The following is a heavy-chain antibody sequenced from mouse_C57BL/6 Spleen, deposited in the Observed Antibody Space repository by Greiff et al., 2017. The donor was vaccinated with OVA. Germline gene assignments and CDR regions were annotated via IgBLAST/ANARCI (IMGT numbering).Heavy chain of an antibody. Sequence: EVQLVESGGGLVQPGGSMKLSCAASGFTFSDAWMDWVRQSPEKGLEWVAEIRNKANNHATYYAESVKGRFTISRDDSKSSVYLQMNSLRAEDTGIYYCTRTTVAHFDYWGQGTTLTVSS. J-gene: IGHJ2*01. CDR2: IRNKANNHAT. D-gene: IGHD1-1*01. V-gene: IGHV6-6*01. CDR1: GFTFSDAW. CDR3: TRTTVAHFDY.